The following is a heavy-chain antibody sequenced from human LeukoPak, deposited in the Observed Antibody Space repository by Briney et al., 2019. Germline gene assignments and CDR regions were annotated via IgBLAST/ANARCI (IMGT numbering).Heavy chain of an antibody. CDR3: ARVLGSGSYYYYYMDV. CDR1: GGSISTSSFY. V-gene: IGHV4-39*01. J-gene: IGHJ6*03. Sequence: PSETLSLTCTVSGGSISTSSFYWGWIRQPPGKGLEWIGSIYYSGRTYYNLSLKSRVTISGDTSKNQVSLKLTPVTAADTAVYYCARVLGSGSYYYYYMDVWGKGTTVTVSS. D-gene: IGHD3-10*01. CDR2: IYYSGRT.